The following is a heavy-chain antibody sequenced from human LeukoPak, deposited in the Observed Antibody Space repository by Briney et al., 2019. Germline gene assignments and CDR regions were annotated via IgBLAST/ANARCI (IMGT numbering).Heavy chain of an antibody. D-gene: IGHD6-19*01. V-gene: IGHV4-59*01. J-gene: IGHJ4*02. CDR3: ARHYSSDPFDY. Sequence: PSETLSLTCTVSGASISSYYWSWIRQPPGKGLEWIGYIYYSGSTNCNPSLKSRVSLSEDTSKSQFSLKLSSVTAADTAVYYCARHYSSDPFDYWGQGTLVTVSS. CDR1: GASISSYY. CDR2: IYYSGST.